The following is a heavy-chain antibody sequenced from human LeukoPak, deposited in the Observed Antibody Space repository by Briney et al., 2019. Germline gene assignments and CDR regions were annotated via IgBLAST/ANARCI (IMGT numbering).Heavy chain of an antibody. D-gene: IGHD6-6*01. Sequence: PSETLSLTCTVSGGSISSHYWSWIRQPPGKGLEWIGYIYYSGSTNYNPSLKSRVTISVDTSKNQFSLKLSSVTAADTAVYYCARVRGSSSSSYMDVWGKGTTVTVSS. J-gene: IGHJ6*03. CDR3: ARVRGSSSSSYMDV. V-gene: IGHV4-59*11. CDR1: GGSISSHY. CDR2: IYYSGST.